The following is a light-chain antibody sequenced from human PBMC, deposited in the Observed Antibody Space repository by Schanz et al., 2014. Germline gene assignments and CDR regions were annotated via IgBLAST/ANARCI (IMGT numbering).Light chain of an antibody. V-gene: IGLV2-14*01. CDR1: SSDVGGYNY. CDR3: SSYAGSNNWV. CDR2: DVS. Sequence: QSALTQPASVSGSPGQSITISCTGTSSDVGGYNYVSWYQQHPGKAPKLMIYDVSTRPSGVSNRFSGSGSGNTASLTISGLQAEDEADYYCSSYAGSNNWVFGGGTKLTVL. J-gene: IGLJ3*02.